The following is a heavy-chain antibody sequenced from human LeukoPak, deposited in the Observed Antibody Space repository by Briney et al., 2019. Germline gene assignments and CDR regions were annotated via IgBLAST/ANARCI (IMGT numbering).Heavy chain of an antibody. CDR1: GFTFSSYA. Sequence: GGSLRLSCAASGFTFSSYAMSWVRQAPGKGLEWVSAISGSGGSTYYADSVKGRFTISRDNSKNTLYLQMNSLRAEDTAVYYCARGEVSVVVVIDYWGQGTLVTVSS. V-gene: IGHV3-23*01. J-gene: IGHJ4*02. D-gene: IGHD3-22*01. CDR2: ISGSGGST. CDR3: ARGEVSVVVVIDY.